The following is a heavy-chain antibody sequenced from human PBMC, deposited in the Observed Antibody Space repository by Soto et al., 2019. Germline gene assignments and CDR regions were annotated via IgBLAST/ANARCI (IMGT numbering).Heavy chain of an antibody. CDR3: ARAKLYSYGYRSTNYFDY. CDR1: GGSFSGYY. CDR2: INHSGST. V-gene: IGHV4-34*01. Sequence: NPSETLSLTCAVYGGSFSGYYWSWIRQPPGKGLEWIGEINHSGSTNYNPSLKSRVTISVDTSKNQFSLKLSSVTAADTAVYYCARAKLYSYGYRSTNYFDYWGQGTLVTVSS. J-gene: IGHJ4*02. D-gene: IGHD5-18*01.